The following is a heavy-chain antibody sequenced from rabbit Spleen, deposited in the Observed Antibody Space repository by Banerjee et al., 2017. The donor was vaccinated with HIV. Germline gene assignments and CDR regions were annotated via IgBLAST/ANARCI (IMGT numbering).Heavy chain of an antibody. Sequence: QEQLVESGGGLVQPGGSLKLSCKASGFDFSSSYWICWVRQAPGKGLEWIGCIYGCSSGSTYYASWAKGRFTISTNTSLNTVTLQLNSLTAADTATYFCGRDANGDVRLSRLDLWGQGTLVTVS. CDR2: IYGCSSGST. J-gene: IGHJ3*01. CDR1: GFDFSSSYW. D-gene: IGHD2-1*01. CDR3: GRDANGDVRLSRLDL. V-gene: IGHV1S45*01.